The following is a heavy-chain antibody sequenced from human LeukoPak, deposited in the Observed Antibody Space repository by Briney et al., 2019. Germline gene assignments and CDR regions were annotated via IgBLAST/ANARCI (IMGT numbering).Heavy chain of an antibody. CDR2: IYHNGDI. Sequence: PSETLSLTCTVSGGSISDYYWSWIRQPPGKGLECIGYIYHNGDINYNPSLKSRVTIFIDTSNNQFSLKLTSVTAADTAVYYCAKTARVPTDWGQGALVTVSS. CDR3: AKTARVPTD. CDR1: GGSISDYY. D-gene: IGHD1-14*01. V-gene: IGHV4-59*01. J-gene: IGHJ4*02.